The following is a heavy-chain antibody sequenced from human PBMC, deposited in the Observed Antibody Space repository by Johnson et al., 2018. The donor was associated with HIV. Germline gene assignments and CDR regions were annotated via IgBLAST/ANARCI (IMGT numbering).Heavy chain of an antibody. CDR1: GFPVRSHY. J-gene: IGHJ3*02. CDR2: FYSGGST. D-gene: IGHD4-17*01. CDR3: AKADVGDYGDYVNAFDI. V-gene: IGHV3-66*02. Sequence: VQPVESGGGLVPPGGSPRLPCAASGFPVRSHYLSWVRPAPGKGLEWVAVFYSGGSTYYADSVKGRFTNPRDNPKNSLYLQMNSLRAEDTALYYCAKADVGDYGDYVNAFDIWGQGTMVTVSS.